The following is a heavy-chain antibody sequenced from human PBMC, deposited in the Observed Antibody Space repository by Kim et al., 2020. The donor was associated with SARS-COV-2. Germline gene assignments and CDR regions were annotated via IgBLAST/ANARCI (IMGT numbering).Heavy chain of an antibody. D-gene: IGHD5-18*01. Sequence: SETLSLTCAVYGGSFSGYYWSWIRQPPGKGLEWIGEINHSGSTNYNPSLKSRVTISVDTSKNQFSLKLSSVTAADTAVYYCARGPRGYSYGPGDYWGQGT. J-gene: IGHJ4*02. CDR1: GGSFSGYY. V-gene: IGHV4-34*01. CDR3: ARGPRGYSYGPGDY. CDR2: INHSGST.